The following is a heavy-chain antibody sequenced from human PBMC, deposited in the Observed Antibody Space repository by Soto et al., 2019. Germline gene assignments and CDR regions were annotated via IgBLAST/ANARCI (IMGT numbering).Heavy chain of an antibody. V-gene: IGHV3-23*01. CDR1: GFTFSNYA. D-gene: IGHD6-25*01. CDR2: ISGSGGTT. J-gene: IGHJ4*02. CDR3: AKFFVETGSNSGWPWAFHY. Sequence: EVQLLESGGGLVQPGRSLRLSCSASGFTFSNYAMSWVRQAPGQGLDGVSAISGSGGTTYYADSVKGRFTIFRDNSKNTLFLQMNSLRAEDAAVYYCAKFFVETGSNSGWPWAFHYWGQGTLVSVSS.